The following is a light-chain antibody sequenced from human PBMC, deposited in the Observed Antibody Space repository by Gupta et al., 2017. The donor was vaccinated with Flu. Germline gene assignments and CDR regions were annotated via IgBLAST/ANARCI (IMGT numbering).Light chain of an antibody. J-gene: IGKJ1*01. CDR3: QQSYITPRT. Sequence: DIQMTQSPPSLSASVGDSVTISCRASERVCNYLNWYQQKRGKAPHLLIYGASSLQSGVPSRFSGSGSGTDFTLTIRGLQPEDFATYYCQQSYITPRTFGPGTEVELK. V-gene: IGKV1-39*01. CDR1: ERVCNY. CDR2: GAS.